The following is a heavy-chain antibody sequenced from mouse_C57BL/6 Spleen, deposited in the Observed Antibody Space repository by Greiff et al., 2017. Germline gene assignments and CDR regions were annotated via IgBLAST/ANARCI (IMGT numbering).Heavy chain of an antibody. V-gene: IGHV1-69*01. CDR3: ARREDYDGYFDV. CDR2: IDPSDSYT. D-gene: IGHD2-4*01. CDR1: GYTFTSYW. Sequence: QVQLQQSGAELVMPGASVKLSCKASGYTFTSYWMHWVKQRPGQGLEWIGEIDPSDSYTNYNQKFKGKSTLTVDKSSSTAYMQLSSLTSEDSAVYYCARREDYDGYFDVWGTGTTVTVSS. J-gene: IGHJ1*03.